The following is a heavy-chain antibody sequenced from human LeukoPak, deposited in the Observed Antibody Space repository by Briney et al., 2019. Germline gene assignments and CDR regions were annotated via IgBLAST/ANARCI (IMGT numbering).Heavy chain of an antibody. Sequence: GGSLRLSCAASGFTFSSYNMNWVRQAPGNGLEWVSSISSSSSYIYYADSVKGRFTISRDNAKNSLYLQMNSLRAEDTAVYYCARDYSSSSFDIFYYYYGMDVWGQGTTVTVSS. J-gene: IGHJ6*02. D-gene: IGHD6-6*01. CDR1: GFTFSSYN. V-gene: IGHV3-21*01. CDR2: ISSSSSYI. CDR3: ARDYSSSSFDIFYYYYGMDV.